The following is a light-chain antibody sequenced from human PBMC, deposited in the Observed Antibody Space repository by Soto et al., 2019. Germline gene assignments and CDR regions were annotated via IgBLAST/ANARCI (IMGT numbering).Light chain of an antibody. CDR1: QGISSY. V-gene: IGKV1-27*01. CDR3: QKYNSDPLT. J-gene: IGKJ4*01. CDR2: GAS. Sequence: IQRTQSPSSLSAYVGDRVTITCRASQGISSYLAWYQQKPGKVPQLLIYGASTLQSGVPSRFSGSGSGTDFTLTISSLQPEDVATYYCQKYNSDPLTFGGGTKVDIK.